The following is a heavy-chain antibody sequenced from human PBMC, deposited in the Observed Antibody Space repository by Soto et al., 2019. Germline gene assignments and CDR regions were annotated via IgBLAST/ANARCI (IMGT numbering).Heavy chain of an antibody. D-gene: IGHD3-10*01. J-gene: IGHJ2*01. V-gene: IGHV4-34*01. CDR1: GGSFSGYY. CDR3: ARGRGDGYNRHWYFDL. Sequence: SETLSLTCAVYGGSFSGYYWSWIRQPPGKGLDWIGEINHSGSTNYNPSLKSRVSISVGTSNNQFSLKLSSVTAADTAVYYCARGRGDGYNRHWYFDLWGRGTLVTVSS. CDR2: INHSGST.